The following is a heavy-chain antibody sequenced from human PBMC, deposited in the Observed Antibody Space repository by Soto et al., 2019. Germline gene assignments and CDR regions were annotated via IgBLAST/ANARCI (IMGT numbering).Heavy chain of an antibody. J-gene: IGHJ6*02. Sequence: GSLRLSCAASGFTVSSKYMSWVRQAPGKGLEWISVIWSAGLVYYADSVRGRFTISRDISKNILYLEMTSLRDDDTAVYYCAREAPMDVWGQGTTVTVS. CDR3: AREAPMDV. V-gene: IGHV3-53*01. CDR2: IWSAGLV. CDR1: GFTVSSKY.